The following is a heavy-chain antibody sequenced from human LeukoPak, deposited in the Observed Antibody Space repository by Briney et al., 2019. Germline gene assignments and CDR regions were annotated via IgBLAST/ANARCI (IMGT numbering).Heavy chain of an antibody. Sequence: SGSLSLNCTVSGGYISTYYWYWIRQPPGKGLEWIGYIHYSGSTNYNPSLKSRVTISVDTSKNQFSLKLSSVTAADTAVYFCARGGFGDYRPRAFDIWAQGTMVTVSS. J-gene: IGHJ3*02. D-gene: IGHD3-10*01. V-gene: IGHV4-59*01. CDR1: GGYISTYY. CDR3: ARGGFGDYRPRAFDI. CDR2: IHYSGST.